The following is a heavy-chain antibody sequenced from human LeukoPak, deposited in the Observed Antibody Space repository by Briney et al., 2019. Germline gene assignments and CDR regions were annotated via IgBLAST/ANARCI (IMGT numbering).Heavy chain of an antibody. J-gene: IGHJ4*02. CDR1: AFTFSDYS. Sequence: GGSLRLSCAASAFTFSDYSMNWVRQAPGKGLEWVSYISGRSSTIYYADSVKGRFTISRDNAKNSMYLQMNSLRAEDTAVYYCARDRIKGGSYYFDYGGRGTLATVSS. CDR3: ARDRIKGGSYYFDY. V-gene: IGHV3-48*01. D-gene: IGHD1-26*01. CDR2: ISGRSSTI.